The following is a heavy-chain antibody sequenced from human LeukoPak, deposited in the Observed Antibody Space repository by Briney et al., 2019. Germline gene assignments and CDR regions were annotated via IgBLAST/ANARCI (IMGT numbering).Heavy chain of an antibody. Sequence: PSETLSLTCSVSGGSISSYYWSWIRQPPGKGLEWIGCIYYSGSTNYNPSLMSRVTMSVDTSKNQFSLTVSSVTAADTAVYYCARHSVTYYDFDFWGQGALVTVSS. CDR3: ARHSVTYYDFDF. V-gene: IGHV4-59*08. CDR2: IYYSGST. J-gene: IGHJ4*02. D-gene: IGHD1-26*01. CDR1: GGSISSYY.